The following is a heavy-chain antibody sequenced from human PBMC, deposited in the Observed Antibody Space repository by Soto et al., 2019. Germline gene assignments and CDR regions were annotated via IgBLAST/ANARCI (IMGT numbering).Heavy chain of an antibody. CDR1: GYTFTSYG. V-gene: IGHV1-18*04. D-gene: IGHD2-8*01. J-gene: IGHJ6*02. CDR3: ARDRCTTGKCYTNNYDV. Sequence: ASVKVSWKSSGYTFTSYGVSWVRQAPGQGLEWLGWISVYTGNTKQAQRFQDRVTLTTEASTSTAYLELRSLRSDDTAVYYCARDRCTTGKCYTNNYDVWDQGQTVSVTS. CDR2: ISVYTGNT.